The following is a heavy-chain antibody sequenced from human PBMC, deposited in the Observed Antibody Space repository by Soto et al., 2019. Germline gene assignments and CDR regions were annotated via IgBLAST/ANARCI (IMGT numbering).Heavy chain of an antibody. CDR3: ARHRGNYYGSGSYLY. V-gene: IGHV4-59*08. CDR2: IYYSGST. D-gene: IGHD3-10*01. CDR1: GGSISSYY. J-gene: IGHJ4*02. Sequence: SETLSLTCTVSGGSISSYYWSWIRQPPGKGLEWIGYIYYSGSTNYNPSLKSRVTISVDTSKNQFSLKLSSVTAADTAVYYCARHRGNYYGSGSYLYWGQGTLVTVSS.